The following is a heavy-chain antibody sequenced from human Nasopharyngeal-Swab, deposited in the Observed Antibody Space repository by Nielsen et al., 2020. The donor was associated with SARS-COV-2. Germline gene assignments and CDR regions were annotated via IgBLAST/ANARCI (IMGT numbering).Heavy chain of an antibody. V-gene: IGHV1-24*01. D-gene: IGHD1-7*01. J-gene: IGHJ4*02. CDR2: FDPEDGET. CDR3: ATLWPGPYWNYGRGDY. Sequence: ASVKVSCKVSGYTLTELSMHWVRQAPGKGLEWMGGFDPEDGETIYAQKFQGRVTMTEDTSTDTAYMELSSLRSEDTAVYYCATLWPGPYWNYGRGDYWGQGTLVTVSS. CDR1: GYTLTELS.